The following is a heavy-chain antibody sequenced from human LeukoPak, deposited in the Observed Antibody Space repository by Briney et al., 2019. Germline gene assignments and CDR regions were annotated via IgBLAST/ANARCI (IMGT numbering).Heavy chain of an antibody. J-gene: IGHJ4*02. CDR3: ARKNYYYGSGSYYLV. Sequence: SETLSLTCAVYGGSFSGYYWSWIRQPPGKGLEWIGEINHSESTNYNPSLKSRVTISVDTSKNQFSLKLSSVTAADTAVYYCARKNYYYGSGSYYLVWGQGTLVTVSS. D-gene: IGHD3-10*01. V-gene: IGHV4-34*01. CDR1: GGSFSGYY. CDR2: INHSEST.